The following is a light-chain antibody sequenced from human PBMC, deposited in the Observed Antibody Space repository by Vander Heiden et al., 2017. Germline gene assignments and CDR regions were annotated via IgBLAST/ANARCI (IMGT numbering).Light chain of an antibody. CDR3: QQCNDWAWT. CDR1: QSVSSN. J-gene: IGKJ1*01. Sequence: EIVMTQSPATLSVSPGERATLSCRASQSVSSNLAWYQQKPGQAPRLLIYGASNRATGIPARFSGSGSGTEFTLTISSLQSEDFAVYYCQQCNDWAWTFGPGTKVEIK. V-gene: IGKV3-15*01. CDR2: GAS.